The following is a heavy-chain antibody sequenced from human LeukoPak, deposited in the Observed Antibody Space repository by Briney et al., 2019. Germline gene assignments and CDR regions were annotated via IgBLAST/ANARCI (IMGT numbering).Heavy chain of an antibody. CDR3: AGGYGSSWSFDH. V-gene: IGHV4-59*01. J-gene: IGHJ4*02. CDR2: MHHSGSS. CDR1: GVSIRSYY. Sequence: SETLSLTCTVSGVSIRSYYWNWVRQSPGRGLEWIGYMHHSGSSHYNPFLKSRVTISVDTSKNHSSLKLNSVTAAYTAVYYCAGGYGSSWSFDHWGQGTLVTVSS. D-gene: IGHD2-2*01.